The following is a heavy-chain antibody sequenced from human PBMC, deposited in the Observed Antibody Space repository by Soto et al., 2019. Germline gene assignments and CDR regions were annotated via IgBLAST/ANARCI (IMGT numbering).Heavy chain of an antibody. D-gene: IGHD3-3*01. CDR3: ARHSDFWTGYYSSGMDV. CDR2: IYPGDSGT. J-gene: IGHJ6*02. CDR1: GYSFTSYW. Sequence: GESLKISCKGSGYSFTSYWTGWVRQMPGKGLEWMGIIYPGDSGTRYSPSFQGQVTISADKSISTAYLQWSSLKSTYTAMYYCARHSDFWTGYYSSGMDVWGQGTRVTV. V-gene: IGHV5-51*01.